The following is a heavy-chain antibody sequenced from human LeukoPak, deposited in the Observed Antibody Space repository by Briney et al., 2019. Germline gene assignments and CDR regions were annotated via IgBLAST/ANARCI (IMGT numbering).Heavy chain of an antibody. CDR2: INHSGYT. CDR3: TRMTTGHDY. D-gene: IGHD1-14*01. CDR1: GVSFNDYY. V-gene: IGHV4-34*01. J-gene: IGHJ4*02. Sequence: SETLSLTCAVSGVSFNDYYWSWVRQSPGKGLEWIGEINHSGYTNDSPSLKSRVTISIDTSRKQFSLNLRSATVADTAVYYCTRMTTGHDYWGQGTLVTVSS.